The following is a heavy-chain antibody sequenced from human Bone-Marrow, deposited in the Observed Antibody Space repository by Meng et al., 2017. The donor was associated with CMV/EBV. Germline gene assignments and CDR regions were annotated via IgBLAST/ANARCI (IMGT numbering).Heavy chain of an antibody. J-gene: IGHJ6*02. D-gene: IGHD1-1*01. V-gene: IGHV3-7*01. CDR2: IKQDGSEK. CDR3: ARDNYPALYYYGMDV. CDR1: GFSFSSYW. Sequence: GSLRLSCAASGFSFSSYWMSWVRQAPGKGLEWVANIKQDGSEKYYVDSVKGRLTISRDNAKNSLYLQMNSLRAEDTAVYYCARDNYPALYYYGMDVWGQGTTVTGSS.